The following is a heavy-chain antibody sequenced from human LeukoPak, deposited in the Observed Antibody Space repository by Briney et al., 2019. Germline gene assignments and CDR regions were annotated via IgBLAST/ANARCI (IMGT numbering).Heavy chain of an antibody. Sequence: PSETLSLTCTVSGYSISSGYYWGWIRPPAGKGLEWIGRIYTSGSTNYNPSLKSRVTMSVDTSKNQFSLKLSSVTAADTAVYYCARGSADVWGKGTTVTISS. CDR1: GYSISSGYY. J-gene: IGHJ6*04. CDR3: ARGSADV. V-gene: IGHV4-4*07. CDR2: IYTSGST.